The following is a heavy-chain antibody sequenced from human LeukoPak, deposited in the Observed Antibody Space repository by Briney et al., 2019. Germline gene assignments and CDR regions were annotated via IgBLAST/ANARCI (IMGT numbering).Heavy chain of an antibody. CDR2: IYYSGST. Sequence: PSETLSLTCTVSGGSISSSSYYWGWIRQPPGKGLEWIGSIYYSGSTYYNPSLKSRVTISVDTSKNQFSLKLSSVTAADTAVYYCARHFRDLEMATNYFDYWGQGTLVTVSS. J-gene: IGHJ4*02. V-gene: IGHV4-39*01. CDR3: ARHFRDLEMATNYFDY. D-gene: IGHD5-24*01. CDR1: GGSISSSSYY.